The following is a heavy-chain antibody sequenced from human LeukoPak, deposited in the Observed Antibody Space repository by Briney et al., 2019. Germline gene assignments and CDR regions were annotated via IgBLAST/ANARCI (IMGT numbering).Heavy chain of an antibody. CDR3: AREYYYDSSSYYGY. CDR1: GYTFTGYY. CDR2: INPNSGGT. Sequence: ASVRVSCKASGYTFTGYYMHWVRQAPGQGLEWMGWINPNSGGTNYAQKFQGRVTMTRDTSISTAYMELSRLRSDDTAVYYCAREYYYDSSSYYGYWGQGTLVTVSS. D-gene: IGHD3-22*01. V-gene: IGHV1-2*02. J-gene: IGHJ4*02.